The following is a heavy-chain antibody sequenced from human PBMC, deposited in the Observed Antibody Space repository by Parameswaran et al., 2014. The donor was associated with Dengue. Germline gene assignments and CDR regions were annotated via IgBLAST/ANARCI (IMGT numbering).Heavy chain of an antibody. D-gene: IGHD5-12*01. Sequence: VRQMPGKGLEWMGRIDPSDSYTNYSPSFQGHVTISADKSISTAYLQWSSLKASDTAMYYCARGIGGYGAFDIWGQGDNGHRLL. CDR2: IDPSDSYT. V-gene: IGHV5-10-1*01. J-gene: IGHJ3*02. CDR3: ARGIGGYGAFDI.